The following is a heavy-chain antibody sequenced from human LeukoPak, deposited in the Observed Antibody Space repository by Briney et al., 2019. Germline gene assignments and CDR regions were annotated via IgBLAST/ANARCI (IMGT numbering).Heavy chain of an antibody. CDR2: IIPIFGTA. J-gene: IGHJ6*03. Sequence: ASVKVSCKASGGTFSSYAISWVRQAPGQGLEWMGGIIPIFGTANYAQKFQGRVTITADESTSTAYMELSSLRSEDTAVYYCASVHRDINRSWELPNSYYYYYMDVWGKGTTVTVSS. CDR3: ASVHRDINRSWELPNSYYYYYMDV. V-gene: IGHV1-69*13. CDR1: GGTFSSYA. D-gene: IGHD1-26*01.